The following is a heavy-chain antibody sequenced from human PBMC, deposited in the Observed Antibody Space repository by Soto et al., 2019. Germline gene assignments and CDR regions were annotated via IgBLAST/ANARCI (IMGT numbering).Heavy chain of an antibody. CDR1: GGSFSGYY. Sequence: SETLSLTCAVYGGSFSGYYWSWIRQPPGKGLEWIGEINHSGSTNYNPSLKSRVTISVDTSKNQFSLKLISGTAADTAVYYCAQYYDSSGYYFQHWGQGTLVTVSS. D-gene: IGHD3-22*01. J-gene: IGHJ1*01. V-gene: IGHV4-34*01. CDR3: AQYYDSSGYYFQH. CDR2: INHSGST.